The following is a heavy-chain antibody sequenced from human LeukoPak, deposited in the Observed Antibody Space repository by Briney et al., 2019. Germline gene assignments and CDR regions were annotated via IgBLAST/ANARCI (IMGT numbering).Heavy chain of an antibody. CDR2: IWYDGSNK. V-gene: IGHV3-33*01. Sequence: PGGSLRLSCAASGFTFSSYGMHWVRQAPGKGLEWVAVIWYDGSNKYYADFVKGRFTISRDNSKNTLYLQMNSLRAEDTAVYYCARGPFEQYFDYWGQGTLVTVSS. CDR3: ARGPFEQYFDY. J-gene: IGHJ4*02. D-gene: IGHD3-16*01. CDR1: GFTFSSYG.